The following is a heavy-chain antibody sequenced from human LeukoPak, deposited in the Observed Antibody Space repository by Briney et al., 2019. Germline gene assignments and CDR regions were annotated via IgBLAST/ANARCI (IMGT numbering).Heavy chain of an antibody. J-gene: IGHJ3*02. CDR2: ISWNSGGI. D-gene: IGHD6-19*01. CDR1: GFTLYDYA. CDR3: AKGLSSGWYGDAFDI. Sequence: GGSLRLSCAASGFTLYDYAMHCVRQAPGKGLEWVSGISWNSGGIGYADSVKGRFTISRDNAKNSLYLQMNSLRAEDTALYYCAKGLSSGWYGDAFDIWGQGTMVTVSS. V-gene: IGHV3-9*01.